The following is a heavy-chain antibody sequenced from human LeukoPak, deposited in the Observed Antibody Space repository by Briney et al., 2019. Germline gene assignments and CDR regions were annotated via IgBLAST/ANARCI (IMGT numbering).Heavy chain of an antibody. Sequence: GGSLRPSCAASGFTFSSYGMHWVRQAPGKGLEWVAVISYDGSNKYYADSVKGRFTISRDNSKNTLYLQMNSLRAEDTAVYYCARDLLERFDPWGQGTLVTVSS. CDR3: ARDLLERFDP. J-gene: IGHJ5*02. D-gene: IGHD1-1*01. V-gene: IGHV3-30*03. CDR1: GFTFSSYG. CDR2: ISYDGSNK.